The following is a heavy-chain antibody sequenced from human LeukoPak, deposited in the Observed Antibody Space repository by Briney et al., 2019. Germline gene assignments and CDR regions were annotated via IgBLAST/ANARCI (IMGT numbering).Heavy chain of an antibody. CDR2: VNPNGGGT. V-gene: IGHV1-2*04. CDR3: ARGVVVKGFDY. Sequence: MGWVNPNGGGTNYAQKFQGWVTITRDTSFRTAYMELSGLSSDDTAVYYCARGVVVKGFDYWGQGTLVTVSS. J-gene: IGHJ4*02. D-gene: IGHD3-22*01.